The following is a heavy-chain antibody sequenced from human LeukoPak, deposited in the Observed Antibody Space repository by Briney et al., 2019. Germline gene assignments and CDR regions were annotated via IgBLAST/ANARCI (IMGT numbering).Heavy chain of an antibody. J-gene: IGHJ4*02. CDR1: GFTFSSYW. CDR2: INSDGSST. Sequence: GGSLRLSCAASGFTFSSYWMHWVRQAPGKGLAWVSRINSDGSSTSYADSVKGRFTISRDNAKNTLYLQMNSLRAEATAVYYCARGEWELLYFFDYWGQGTLVTVSS. CDR3: ARGEWELLYFFDY. D-gene: IGHD1-26*01. V-gene: IGHV3-74*01.